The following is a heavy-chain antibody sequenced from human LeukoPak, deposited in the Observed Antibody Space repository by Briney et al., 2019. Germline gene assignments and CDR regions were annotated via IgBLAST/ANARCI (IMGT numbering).Heavy chain of an antibody. CDR3: ARAGQPRGQPDQVGFWPDNYYYYMDV. V-gene: IGHV4-61*02. CDR1: GGSISSGSYY. D-gene: IGHD6-19*01. CDR2: IYTSGST. J-gene: IGHJ6*03. Sequence: SQTLSLTCTVSGGSISSGSYYWSWIRQPAGKGLEWIGRIYTSGSTNYNPSLKSRVTISVDTSKNQFSLKLSSVTAADTAVYYCARAGQPRGQPDQVGFWPDNYYYYMDVWGKGTTVTISS.